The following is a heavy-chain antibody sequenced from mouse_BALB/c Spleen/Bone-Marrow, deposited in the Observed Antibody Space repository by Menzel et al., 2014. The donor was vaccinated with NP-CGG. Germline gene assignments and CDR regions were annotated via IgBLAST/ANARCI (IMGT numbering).Heavy chain of an antibody. CDR1: GFDFSRYW. Sequence: DVMLVESGGGLVQPGGSLKLSCAASGFDFSRYWMSWVRQAPGKGLEWIGEINPDSSTINYTPSLKDKFIISRDNAENXLYLQMSKVRSEDTALYYCARPPLYYDYAWFAYWGQGTLVTVSA. J-gene: IGHJ3*01. CDR3: ARPPLYYDYAWFAY. CDR2: INPDSSTI. D-gene: IGHD2-4*01. V-gene: IGHV4-1*02.